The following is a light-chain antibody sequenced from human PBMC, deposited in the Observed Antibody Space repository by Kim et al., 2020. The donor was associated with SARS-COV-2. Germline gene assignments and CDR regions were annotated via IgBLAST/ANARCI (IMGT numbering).Light chain of an antibody. V-gene: IGKV3-15*01. J-gene: IGKJ2*03. CDR1: QSVSSN. Sequence: VSPGERATLSCRASQSVSSNLAWYQQKPGQSPRLLIYGASTRATGIPARFSGSGSGTEFTLTISSLQSEDFAVYYCQQYNNWPLYSFGQGTKLEI. CDR3: QQYNNWPLYS. CDR2: GAS.